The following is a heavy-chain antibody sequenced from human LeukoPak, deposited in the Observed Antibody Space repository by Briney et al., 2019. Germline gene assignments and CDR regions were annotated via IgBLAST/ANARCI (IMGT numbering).Heavy chain of an antibody. V-gene: IGHV3-30-3*01. CDR3: ARETGYSSRYFDY. Sequence: GRSLRLSCAASGFTFSSYAMHWVRQAPGKGLEWVAVISYDGSNKYYADSVKGRFTISRDNSKNTLYLQMNSLRAEDTAVYYCARETGYSSRYFDYWGQGTLVTVSS. CDR1: GFTFSSYA. D-gene: IGHD6-13*01. CDR2: ISYDGSNK. J-gene: IGHJ4*02.